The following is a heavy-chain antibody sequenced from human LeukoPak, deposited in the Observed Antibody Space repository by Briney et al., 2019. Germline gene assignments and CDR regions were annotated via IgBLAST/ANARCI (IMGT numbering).Heavy chain of an antibody. Sequence: GGSLRLSCAASGFTVSSNYMSWVRQAPGPGLGRVSVIYSGCSTYYADSVTRRFTISRDNSKNTLHLQMNSLRAEDTAVYYCPRHDYGFHPTSFYWGQGTLVTVSS. CDR2: IYSGCST. J-gene: IGHJ4*02. CDR3: PRHDYGFHPTSFY. CDR1: GFTVSSNY. D-gene: IGHD4-17*01. V-gene: IGHV3-53*01.